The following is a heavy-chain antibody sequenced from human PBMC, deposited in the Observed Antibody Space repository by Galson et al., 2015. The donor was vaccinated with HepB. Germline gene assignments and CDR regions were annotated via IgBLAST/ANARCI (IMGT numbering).Heavy chain of an antibody. J-gene: IGHJ5*02. CDR2: IVVGSGKT. V-gene: IGHV1-58*02. Sequence: SVKVSCKASGFNFIRSTMQWVRQARGQRLEWIGWIVVGSGKTHFAQKFQDRVTITRDMSTSTVYMELSSLTSEDTAVFYCAADTTYTSSWYNWLDPWGQGTLVTVSS. CDR3: AADTTYTSSWYNWLDP. CDR1: GFNFIRST. D-gene: IGHD6-13*01.